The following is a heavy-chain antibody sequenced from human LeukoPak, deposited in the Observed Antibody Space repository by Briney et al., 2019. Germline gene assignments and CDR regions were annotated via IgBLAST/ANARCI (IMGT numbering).Heavy chain of an antibody. CDR2: IYHSGIT. CDR1: GYSISSGYY. CDR3: ARPNTYYDFRGH. D-gene: IGHD3-3*01. V-gene: IGHV4-38-2*01. Sequence: SETLSLTCAVSGYSISSGYYWAWIRQPPGKGLEWIGTIYHSGITYYNPSLKSRVTISVDTSKNQFSLKLSSVTAADTAVYYCARPNTYYDFRGHWGQGTLVTVSS. J-gene: IGHJ4*02.